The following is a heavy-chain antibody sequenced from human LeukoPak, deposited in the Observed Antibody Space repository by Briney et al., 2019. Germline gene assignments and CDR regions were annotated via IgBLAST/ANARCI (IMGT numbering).Heavy chain of an antibody. J-gene: IGHJ5*02. CDR2: IKSKTDGGTT. V-gene: IGHV3-15*01. D-gene: IGHD2-15*01. CDR1: GFTFSNAW. Sequence: GGSLRLSCAASGFTFSNAWVSWVRQAPGKGLEWVGRIKSKTDGGTTDYAAPVKGRFTISRDDSKNTLYLQMNSLKTEDTAVYYCTSDQGRGYCSGGSCYSLWWFDPWGQGTLVTVSS. CDR3: TSDQGRGYCSGGSCYSLWWFDP.